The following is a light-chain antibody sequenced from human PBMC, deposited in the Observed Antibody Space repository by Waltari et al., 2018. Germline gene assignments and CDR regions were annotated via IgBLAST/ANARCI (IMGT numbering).Light chain of an antibody. J-gene: IGKJ2*01. Sequence: AIQVTQSPSSFSASIGDSVTITCRASQDLSSYLAWYQQRPGTAPKLLIYAASTLQSGVPSRFSGSGSGTEFTLTVNGLQSEDFATYYCQQYYSYPRTFGQGTKREIK. CDR3: QQYYSYPRT. CDR2: AAS. CDR1: QDLSSY. V-gene: IGKV1-8*01.